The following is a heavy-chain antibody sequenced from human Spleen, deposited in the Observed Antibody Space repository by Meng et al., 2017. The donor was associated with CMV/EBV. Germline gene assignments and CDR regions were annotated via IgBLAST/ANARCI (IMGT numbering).Heavy chain of an antibody. D-gene: IGHD3-10*01. V-gene: IGHV3-23*03. J-gene: IGHJ4*02. CDR3: AKSIWFGELSLFDY. CDR1: GFTFSSYA. Sequence: GESLKISCAGSGFTFSSYAMSWVRQAPGKCPEWVSVIYLGGTTTYYADSVKGRFTISRDDSKQTVYLQMNSLRAEDTAVYYCAKSIWFGELSLFDYWGQGTLVTVSS. CDR2: IYLGGTTT.